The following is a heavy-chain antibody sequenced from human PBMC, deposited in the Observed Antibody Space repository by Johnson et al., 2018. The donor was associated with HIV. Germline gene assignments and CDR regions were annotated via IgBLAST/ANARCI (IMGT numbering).Heavy chain of an antibody. CDR3: VRDRGTVVIWSDAFDM. CDR2: IWYDGSNK. J-gene: IGHJ3*02. D-gene: IGHD3-22*01. V-gene: IGHV3-33*01. Sequence: QVQLVESGGGVVQPGRSLRLSCAASGFTFSSYGMHWVRQAPGKGLEWVAVIWYDGSNKYNADSVKGRFTISRDNSKNTLYLQMNSLRAEDTAVYFCVRDRGTVVIWSDAFDMWGQGTMVTVSS. CDR1: GFTFSSYG.